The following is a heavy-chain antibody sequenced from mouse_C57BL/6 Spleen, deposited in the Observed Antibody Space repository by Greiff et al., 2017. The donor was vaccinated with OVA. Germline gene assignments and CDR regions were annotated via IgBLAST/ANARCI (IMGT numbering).Heavy chain of an antibody. CDR2: INPNNGGT. V-gene: IGHV1-22*01. J-gene: IGHJ2*01. CDR1: GYTFTDYN. D-gene: IGHD2-5*01. Sequence: DVQLQESGPELVKPGASVKMSCKASGYTFTDYNMHWVKQSHGKSLEWIGYINPNNGGTSYNQKFKGKATLTVNKSSSTAYMELRSLTSEDSAVYYCARPTIVTFDYWGQGTTLTVSS. CDR3: ARPTIVTFDY.